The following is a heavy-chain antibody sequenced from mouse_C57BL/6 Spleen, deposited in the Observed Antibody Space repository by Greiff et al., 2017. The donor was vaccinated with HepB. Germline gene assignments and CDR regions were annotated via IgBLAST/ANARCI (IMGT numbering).Heavy chain of an antibody. CDR1: GFSFNTYA. V-gene: IGHV10-1*01. Sequence: EVKLVESGGGLVQPKGSLKLSCAASGFSFNTYAMNWVRQAPGKGLEWVARIRSKSNNYATYYADSVKDRFTISRDDSESMLYLQMNNLKTEDTAMDYCVRHGLRGYAMDYWGQGTSVTVSS. CDR3: VRHGLRGYAMDY. D-gene: IGHD3-1*01. J-gene: IGHJ4*01. CDR2: IRSKSNNYAT.